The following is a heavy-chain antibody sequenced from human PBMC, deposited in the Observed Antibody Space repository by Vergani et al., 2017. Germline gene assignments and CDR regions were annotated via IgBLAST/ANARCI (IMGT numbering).Heavy chain of an antibody. Sequence: QLQLQESGPGLVKPSETLSLTCTVSGGSISSSSYYWGWIRQPPGKGLEWIGSIYYSGSTYYNPSLKSRVTISVDTSKNQFSLKLSSVTAADTAVYYCARAGIVGATDFDYWGQGTLVTVSS. CDR3: ARAGIVGATDFDY. CDR2: IYYSGST. CDR1: GGSISSSSYY. J-gene: IGHJ4*02. V-gene: IGHV4-39*07. D-gene: IGHD1-26*01.